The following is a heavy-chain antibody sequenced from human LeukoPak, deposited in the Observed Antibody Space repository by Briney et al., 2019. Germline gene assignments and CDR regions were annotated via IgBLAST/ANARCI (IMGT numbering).Heavy chain of an antibody. V-gene: IGHV4-30-4*01. CDR1: GGSISSWDYY. CDR3: ATKPNGDYYFDY. CDR2: IHSSGST. Sequence: PSQTLSLTCIVSGGSISSWDYYWSWIRQPPGKGLEWIGYIHSSGSTYYNPSLKSRVTISVDTSKNQFSLRLSSVTAADTAVYYCATKPNGDYYFDYWGQGTLVTVSS. J-gene: IGHJ4*02. D-gene: IGHD4-17*01.